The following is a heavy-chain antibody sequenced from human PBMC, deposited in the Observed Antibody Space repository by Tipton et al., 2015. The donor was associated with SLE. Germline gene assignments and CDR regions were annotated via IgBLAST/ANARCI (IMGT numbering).Heavy chain of an antibody. V-gene: IGHV4-59*11. J-gene: IGHJ4*02. CDR3: ARDGASVGGVIPYY. CDR1: GGSISSHY. D-gene: IGHD3-16*02. CDR2: IYYSGST. Sequence: TLSLTCTVSGGSISSHYWSWIRQPPGKGLEWIGYIYYSGSTNYNPSLKSRVTISVDTSKNQFSLKLGSVTAADTAVYYCARDGASVGGVIPYYWGQGTLVTVSS.